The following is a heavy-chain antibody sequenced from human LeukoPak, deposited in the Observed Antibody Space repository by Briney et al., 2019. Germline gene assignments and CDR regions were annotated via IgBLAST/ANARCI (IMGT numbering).Heavy chain of an antibody. CDR1: GYAFTSYG. D-gene: IGHD3-9*01. J-gene: IGHJ6*02. Sequence: ASVKVSCKASGYAFTSYGISWVRQAPGQGLEWMGWISAYNGNTNYAQKLQGRVTMTTDTSTSTAYMELRSLRSDDTAVYYCARDLRYFDWLSLSYYYYYGMDVWGQGTTVTVSS. CDR2: ISAYNGNT. V-gene: IGHV1-18*01. CDR3: ARDLRYFDWLSLSYYYYYGMDV.